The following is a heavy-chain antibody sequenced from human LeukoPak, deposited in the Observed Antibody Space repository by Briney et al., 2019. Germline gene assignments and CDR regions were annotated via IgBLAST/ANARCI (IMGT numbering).Heavy chain of an antibody. Sequence: SQTLSLTCTVSGNSISRGTYFWTWIRQPPGRGLEWIGFISHSGSTDYNASLKSRVTISVDTSKNQFSLKLSSVTAADTAVYYCAREPDSYDYYDSSGYFDYWGQGTLVTVSS. D-gene: IGHD3-22*01. V-gene: IGHV4-30-2*01. CDR2: ISHSGST. J-gene: IGHJ4*02. CDR3: AREPDSYDYYDSSGYFDY. CDR1: GNSISRGTYF.